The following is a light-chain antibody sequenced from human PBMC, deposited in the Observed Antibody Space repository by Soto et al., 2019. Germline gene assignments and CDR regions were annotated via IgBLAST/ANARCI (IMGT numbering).Light chain of an antibody. V-gene: IGLV1-47*01. CDR3: AAWDDSLSGYV. J-gene: IGLJ1*01. CDR2: RNN. Sequence: QPELTQPPSASVTPGQRVTISCSGSSSNIGSNYVYWYQQLPGTAPKLLIYRNNQRPSGVPDRFSGSKSGTSASLAISGLRSEDEADYYCAAWDDSLSGYVLGNGTKVTVL. CDR1: SSNIGSNY.